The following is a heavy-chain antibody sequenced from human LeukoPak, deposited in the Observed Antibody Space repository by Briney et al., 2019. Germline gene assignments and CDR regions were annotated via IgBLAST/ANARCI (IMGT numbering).Heavy chain of an antibody. D-gene: IGHD4-23*01. CDR3: ARRVLGAVGYFDY. CDR2: ISGSGGST. J-gene: IGHJ4*02. V-gene: IGHV3-23*01. CDR1: GFTFSSYA. Sequence: GGSLRLSCAASGFTFSSYAMSWVRQAPGKGLEWISGISGSGGSTYYVDSVKGRFTISRDNSKNTLYLQVNSLRVEDTAVYYCARRVLGAVGYFDYWGQGALVTVSS.